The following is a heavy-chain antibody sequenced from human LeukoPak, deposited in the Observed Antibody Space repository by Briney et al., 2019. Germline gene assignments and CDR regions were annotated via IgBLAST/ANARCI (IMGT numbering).Heavy chain of an antibody. Sequence: ASVKVSCKVSGYTLTELSMHWVRQALGKGLEWMGGFDPEDGETIYAQKFQGRVTMTEDTSTDTAYMELSSLRSEDTAVYYCATTAELEPRGFFDYWGQGTLVTVSS. CDR1: GYTLTELS. D-gene: IGHD1-14*01. V-gene: IGHV1-24*01. J-gene: IGHJ4*02. CDR2: FDPEDGET. CDR3: ATTAELEPRGFFDY.